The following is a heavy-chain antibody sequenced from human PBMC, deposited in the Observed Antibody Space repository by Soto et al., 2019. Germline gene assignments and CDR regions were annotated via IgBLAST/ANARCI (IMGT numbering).Heavy chain of an antibody. CDR2: ITDTGGDT. J-gene: IGHJ5*02. CDR3: AKGFGHYDSLTGYPPLNH. V-gene: IGHV3-23*01. Sequence: SLRLSCVASGITFGSRAMSWVRQAPGEGLQWVSTITDTGGDTKSADSVKGRFTISRDNSKNTLYLQMNSLRAEDTAGXHCAKGFGHYDSLTGYPPLNHWGQXSXVTVSS. CDR1: GITFGSRA. D-gene: IGHD3-9*01.